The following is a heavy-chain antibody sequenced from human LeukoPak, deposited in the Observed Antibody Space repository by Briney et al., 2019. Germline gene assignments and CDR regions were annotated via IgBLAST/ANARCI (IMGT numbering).Heavy chain of an antibody. Sequence: GGYLRLSCAASGFTFSTYWMTWVRQAPGKGLEWVANINEDGSEKFYVDSVKGRFTIYRDNAKKSVYLQMNSLIAEDTALYYCARDQGAAGDYWGQGTLVTVSS. CDR1: GFTFSTYW. CDR3: ARDQGAAGDY. CDR2: INEDGSEK. V-gene: IGHV3-7*01. D-gene: IGHD6-13*01. J-gene: IGHJ4*02.